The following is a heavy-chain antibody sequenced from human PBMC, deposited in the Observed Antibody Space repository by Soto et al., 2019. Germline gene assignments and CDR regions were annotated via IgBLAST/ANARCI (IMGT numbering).Heavy chain of an antibody. V-gene: IGHV3-30*18. CDR1: GFSFSSDG. Sequence: QVQLVESGGGVVQHGRSLRLSCEASGFSFSSDGMHWVRQAPGKGLEWVAVISYDGNNKYYADSVKGRFTISRDNSKNTLDLQMDSLRAEDTAVYYCAKGKGRDSGYDFLFDYWGQGTLVTVSS. CDR3: AKGKGRDSGYDFLFDY. J-gene: IGHJ4*02. D-gene: IGHD5-12*01. CDR2: ISYDGNNK.